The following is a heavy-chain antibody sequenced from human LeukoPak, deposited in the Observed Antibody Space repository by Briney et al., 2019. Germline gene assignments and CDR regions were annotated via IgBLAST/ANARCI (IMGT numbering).Heavy chain of an antibody. CDR3: ARDPRTRDYDDAFDI. CDR2: ISGDSRYI. CDR1: GFTFSSYS. Sequence: GGSLRLSCAASGFTFSSYSMNWVRQAPGKGLEWVSAISGDSRYIYYADSVRGRFTISRDNAKNSLYLQMNSLRAEDTAVYYCARDPRTRDYDDAFDIWGQGTMVTVSS. J-gene: IGHJ3*02. D-gene: IGHD4-17*01. V-gene: IGHV3-21*01.